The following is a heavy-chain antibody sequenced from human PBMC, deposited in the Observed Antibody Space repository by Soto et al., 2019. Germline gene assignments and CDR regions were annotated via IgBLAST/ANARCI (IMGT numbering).Heavy chain of an antibody. CDR3: AGDYLRLNSLNGNYYSYGMDV. V-gene: IGHV3-23*01. Sequence: GGSLRLSCAASGISFTTYAMTWVRQAPGKGLEWVSTVAGNVSNRHYADFVKGRFTISRDNSKNTLSLQMNSLRAEDTAVYYCAGDYLRLNSLNGNYYSYGMDVWGQGTAVTVSS. J-gene: IGHJ6*02. CDR1: GISFTTYA. CDR2: VAGNVSNR. D-gene: IGHD4-17*01.